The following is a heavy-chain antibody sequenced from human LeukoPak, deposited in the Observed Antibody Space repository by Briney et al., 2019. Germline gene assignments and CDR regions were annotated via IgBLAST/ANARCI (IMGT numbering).Heavy chain of an antibody. CDR2: INPNSGGT. D-gene: IGHD3-3*01. CDR1: GYTFTGYY. Sequence: GASVKLCCKASGYTFTGYYMHRVREAPGQGLEWMGWINPNSGGTNYSQQFQGRVTMTRSTSNSTAYMELSMHRSEATATYYCARASSDFWSGYSSSIDYWGQGTLVTVSS. V-gene: IGHV1-2*02. J-gene: IGHJ4*02. CDR3: ARASSDFWSGYSSSIDY.